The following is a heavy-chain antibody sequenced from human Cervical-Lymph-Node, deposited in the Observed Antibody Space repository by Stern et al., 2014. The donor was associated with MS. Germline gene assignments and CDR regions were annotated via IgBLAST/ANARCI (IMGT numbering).Heavy chain of an antibody. CDR3: ARVDYYESSGFFMY. CDR2: ISPYCSNK. J-gene: IGHJ4*02. V-gene: IGHV1-18*01. CDR1: GYTFTMFG. Sequence: VQLVQSGPEVKKPGASVRVPCKASGYTFTMFGLSWVRQAPGQGLEWMGWISPYCSNKSYAKKFQGRVTLTTDTSTDTAYMELRNLKSDDTAVYYCARVDYYESSGFFMYWGQGTLVTVSS. D-gene: IGHD3-22*01.